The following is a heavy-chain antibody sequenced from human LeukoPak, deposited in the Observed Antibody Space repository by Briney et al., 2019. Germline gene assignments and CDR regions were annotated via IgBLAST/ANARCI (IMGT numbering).Heavy chain of an antibody. CDR1: GGSISSYY. V-gene: IGHV4-59*12. D-gene: IGHD5-18*01. Sequence: SETLSLTCTVSGGSISSYYWSWIRQPPGKGLEWIGYIYYSGSTNYNPSLKSRVTISVDTSKNQFSLNLSSVTAADTAVYYCARARGYSYGYPDYWGQGTLVTVSS. CDR3: ARARGYSYGYPDY. CDR2: IYYSGST. J-gene: IGHJ4*02.